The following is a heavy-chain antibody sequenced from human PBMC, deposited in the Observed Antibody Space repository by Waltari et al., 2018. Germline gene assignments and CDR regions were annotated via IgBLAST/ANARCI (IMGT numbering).Heavy chain of an antibody. CDR3: GRGGWFGDSPDY. CDR1: GFSFSSFW. Sequence: EVQLVESGGGLVQPGGSLRLSCTASGFSFSSFWMHWVRQVPGKGLVGVSRVDNEGNRTTYAGSVEGRIFTPKNNAKDPLFLQMNRLGGEDKAVYFCGRGGWFGDSPDYWGQGTVVTVSS. J-gene: IGHJ4*02. CDR2: VDNEGNRT. V-gene: IGHV3-74*01. D-gene: IGHD3-10*01.